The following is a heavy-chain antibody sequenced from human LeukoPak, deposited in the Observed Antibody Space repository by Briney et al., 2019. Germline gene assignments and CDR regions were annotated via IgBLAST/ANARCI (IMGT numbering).Heavy chain of an antibody. V-gene: IGHV3-7*03. CDR3: TRVVEQWLVGD. Sequence: GGSLRLSCAASGFTFSSYWMSGVRQAPGKGLEWVANIKQDGSEKYYVDSVKGRFTISRDNATNSLYLQMNSPRAEDTAVYYCTRVVEQWLVGDWGQGTLVTVSS. J-gene: IGHJ4*02. CDR2: IKQDGSEK. D-gene: IGHD6-19*01. CDR1: GFTFSSYW.